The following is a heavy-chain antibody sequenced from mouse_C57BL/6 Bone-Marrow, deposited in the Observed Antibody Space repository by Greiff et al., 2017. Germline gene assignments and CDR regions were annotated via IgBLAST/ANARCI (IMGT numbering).Heavy chain of an antibody. V-gene: IGHV1-19*01. J-gene: IGHJ2*01. CDR1: GYTFTDYY. Sequence: DVQLQESGPVLVKPGASVKMSCKASGYTFTDYYMNWVKQSHGKSLEWIGVINPYNGGTSYNQKFKGKATLTVDKSSSTAYMELNSLTSEDSAVYYCARPHYGSSSYYFDYWGQGTTLTVSS. CDR3: ARPHYGSSSYYFDY. CDR2: INPYNGGT. D-gene: IGHD1-1*01.